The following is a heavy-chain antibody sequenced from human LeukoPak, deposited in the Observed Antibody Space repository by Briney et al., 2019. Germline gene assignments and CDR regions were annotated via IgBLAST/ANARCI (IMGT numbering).Heavy chain of an antibody. Sequence: ASVTVSCKASGYTFTSYGISWVRQASGQGLEWMGWISAYNGNTNYAQKLQGRVTMTTDTSTSTAYMELRSLRSDDTAVYYCARVAPGTRLDYWGQGTLVTVSS. J-gene: IGHJ4*02. D-gene: IGHD1-1*01. CDR1: GYTFTSYG. V-gene: IGHV1-18*01. CDR2: ISAYNGNT. CDR3: ARVAPGTRLDY.